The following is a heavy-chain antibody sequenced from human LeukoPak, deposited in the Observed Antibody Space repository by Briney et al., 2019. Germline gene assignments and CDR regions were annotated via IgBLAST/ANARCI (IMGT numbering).Heavy chain of an antibody. J-gene: IGHJ4*02. Sequence: GGSLGLSCAACGFAFSTYTMNWARQSPGKGLEWVASINSGGTTTHYADPVKGRFTISSDNAQNVLYLQMNGLRADDAAVYYCLRGDSRDFWGQGTLVTVSS. CDR3: LRGDSRDF. CDR1: GFAFSTYT. CDR2: INSGGTTT. V-gene: IGHV3-21*06. D-gene: IGHD3-22*01.